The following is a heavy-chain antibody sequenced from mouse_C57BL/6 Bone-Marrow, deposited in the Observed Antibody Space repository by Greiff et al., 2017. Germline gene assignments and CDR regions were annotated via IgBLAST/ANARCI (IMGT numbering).Heavy chain of an antibody. V-gene: IGHV14-4*01. CDR1: GFNIKDDY. J-gene: IGHJ2*01. CDR3: TRYDYGYFDY. D-gene: IGHD2-4*01. Sequence: VQLQQSGAELVRPGASVKLSCTASGFNIKDDYMHWVKQRPGQGLEWIGWIDPENGDTEYASKFQGKATITADTSSTTAYLQLSSLTSEDTAVYYCTRYDYGYFDYWGQGTTLTVSS. CDR2: IDPENGDT.